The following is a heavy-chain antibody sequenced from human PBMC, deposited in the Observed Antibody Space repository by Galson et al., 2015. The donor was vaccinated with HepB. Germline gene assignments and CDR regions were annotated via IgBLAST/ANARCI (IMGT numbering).Heavy chain of an antibody. D-gene: IGHD6-13*01. CDR1: GFTFSNYG. J-gene: IGHJ4*02. V-gene: IGHV3-23*01. CDR3: VQGDSGTPLLV. CDR2: ISPNGRNT. Sequence: SLRLSCAASGFTFSNYGMTWVRQAPGKGLEWVSSISPNGRNTNYADSVKGRFTISRDNSKNKVYLQMNGLRAENTALYYCVQGDSGTPLLVWGQGALVTVSS.